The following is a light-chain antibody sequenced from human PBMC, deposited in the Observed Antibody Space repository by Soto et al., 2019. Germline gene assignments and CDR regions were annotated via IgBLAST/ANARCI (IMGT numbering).Light chain of an antibody. CDR3: QTWGTGMGV. Sequence: QPVLTQSPSASASLGASVKLTCTLSVGHSDFAIAWHQQQPQKGPRYLMKLNSDGRHYKVDGMPDRFSGSSSGAERYLIISSLQSEDEADYYCQTWGTGMGVFGGGTKVTVL. CDR2: LNSDGRH. V-gene: IGLV4-69*01. J-gene: IGLJ3*02. CDR1: VGHSDFA.